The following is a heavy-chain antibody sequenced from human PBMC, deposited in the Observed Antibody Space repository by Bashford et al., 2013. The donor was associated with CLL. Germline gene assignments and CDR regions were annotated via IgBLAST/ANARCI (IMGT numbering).Heavy chain of an antibody. CDR2: INPRSGGT. CDR1: GYSFTDYY. CDR3: ARDRLAPGLNRNDRPQPGGY. Sequence: ASVKVSCKTSGYSFTDYYVHWVRLAPGQGPEWIAWINPRSGGTNFARGFEDRVTLTWDTSTSTVFMELSRLRSDDTAIYYCARDRLAPGLNRNDRPQPGGYWGQGTLVTVSS. V-gene: IGHV1-2*02. D-gene: IGHD1-20*01. J-gene: IGHJ4*02.